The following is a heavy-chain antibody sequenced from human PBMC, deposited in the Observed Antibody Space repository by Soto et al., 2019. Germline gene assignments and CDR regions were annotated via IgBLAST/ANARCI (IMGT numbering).Heavy chain of an antibody. V-gene: IGHV4-30-4*01. Sequence: QVLLEESGPGLVKPSQTLSLTCTVSGGSVSSGYHYWSWIRQPPGKGLEWIGYVYYSGSTYYNPSLGSRVTISIDTSKNQFSLKLNPETASDAAVYFCATESSGSSPLHFDFWGQGALVSVSS. CDR3: ATESSGSSPLHFDF. CDR1: GGSVSSGYHY. CDR2: VYYSGST. D-gene: IGHD3-22*01. J-gene: IGHJ4*02.